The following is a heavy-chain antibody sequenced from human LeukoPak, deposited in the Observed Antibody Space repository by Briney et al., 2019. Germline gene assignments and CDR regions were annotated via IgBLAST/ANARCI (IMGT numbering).Heavy chain of an antibody. CDR3: ARDLKRTVGATTTSDY. Sequence: ASVKVSCKAAGYTFTSYGISWVRQAPGQGLEWVGWISAHNGDTNYAQKFQGRVSTTTDTSTSTGYMELRSLTSDDTAVYYCARDLKRTVGATTTSDYWGQGTLVTVSS. CDR1: GYTFTSYG. J-gene: IGHJ4*02. V-gene: IGHV1-18*01. CDR2: ISAHNGDT. D-gene: IGHD1-26*01.